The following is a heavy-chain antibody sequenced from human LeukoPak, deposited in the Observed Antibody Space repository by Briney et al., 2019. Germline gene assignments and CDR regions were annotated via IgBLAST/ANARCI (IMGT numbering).Heavy chain of an antibody. Sequence: GGSLRLSCAASGFTFSNYWMSWVRQAPGKGLEWVANIKQDGSEKYYVDSVKGRFTISRDNAKNSLYLQMNSLRAEDTAVYYCAREAPPAYGYCSGGSCPGWFDPWGQGTLVTVSS. J-gene: IGHJ5*02. CDR2: IKQDGSEK. CDR1: GFTFSNYW. CDR3: AREAPPAYGYCSGGSCPGWFDP. D-gene: IGHD2-15*01. V-gene: IGHV3-7*04.